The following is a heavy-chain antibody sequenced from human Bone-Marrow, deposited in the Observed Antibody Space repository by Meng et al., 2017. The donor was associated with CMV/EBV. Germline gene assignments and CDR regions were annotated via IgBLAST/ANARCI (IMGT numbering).Heavy chain of an antibody. V-gene: IGHV4-39*07. CDR1: GGSISSSSYY. CDR2: IYYSGST. CDR3: ARDSPDGGNSYFDY. J-gene: IGHJ4*02. D-gene: IGHD4-23*01. Sequence: GSLRLSCTVSGGSISSSSYYWGWIRQPPGKGLEWIGSIYYSGSTYYNPSLKSRVTISVDTSKNQFSLRLSSVTAADTAVYYCARDSPDGGNSYFDYWGQGTLVTVSS.